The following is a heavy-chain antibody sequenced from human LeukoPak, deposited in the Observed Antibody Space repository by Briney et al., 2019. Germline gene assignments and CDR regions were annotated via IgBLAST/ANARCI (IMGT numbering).Heavy chain of an antibody. Sequence: SETLSLTCSVSGGSISSYYWTWIRQPPGKGLEWIGYRYYSGSTTYNPSLKSRVTISVDTSKNQFSLKLSSVTAADTAVYYCARASRYDFWSGYSGAFDIWGQGTMVTVSS. CDR3: ARASRYDFWSGYSGAFDI. J-gene: IGHJ3*02. CDR1: GGSISSYY. CDR2: RYYSGST. V-gene: IGHV4-59*01. D-gene: IGHD3-3*01.